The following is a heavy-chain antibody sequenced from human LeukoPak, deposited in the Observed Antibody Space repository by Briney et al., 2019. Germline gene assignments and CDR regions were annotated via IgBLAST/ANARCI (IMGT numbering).Heavy chain of an antibody. J-gene: IGHJ6*02. V-gene: IGHV4-30-4*01. Sequence: SQTLSLTCTVSGGSISSGDHYWSWIRQPPGKGLEWIAYIHSSGSTYYNPSLKSRVTISVDTSKNQFSLKLSSVTAADTAVYYCARVPRYYYGMDVWGQGTTVTVSS. CDR2: IHSSGST. CDR3: ARVPRYYYGMDV. CDR1: GGSISSGDHY.